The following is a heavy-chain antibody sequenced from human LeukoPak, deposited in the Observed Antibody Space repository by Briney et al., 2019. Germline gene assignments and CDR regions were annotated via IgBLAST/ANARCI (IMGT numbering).Heavy chain of an antibody. CDR3: AREATFGYHYSDS. CDR1: GFTFSSHK. D-gene: IGHD3-3*01. V-gene: IGHV3-7*01. CDR2: IWQDGSVT. Sequence: PGGSLRLSCAVSGFTFSSHKMSWVRQAPGKGLEWVANIWQDGSVTHYVDSVKGRFTISRDDAKNSLYLHVNSLRAEDTAVYYCAREATFGYHYSDSWGQGALVTVSS. J-gene: IGHJ4*02.